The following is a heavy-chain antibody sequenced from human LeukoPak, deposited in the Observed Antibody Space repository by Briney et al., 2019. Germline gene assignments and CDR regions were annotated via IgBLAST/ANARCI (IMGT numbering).Heavy chain of an antibody. D-gene: IGHD3-10*01. CDR1: GYTFTGYY. Sequence: ASVRVSCKASGYTFTGYYMHWVRQAPGQGLEWMGWINPNSGGTNYAQKFQGRVTMTRDTSISTAYMELSRLRSDDTAVYYCARGGGGAFINWFDPWGQGTLVTVSS. V-gene: IGHV1-2*02. CDR3: ARGGGGAFINWFDP. CDR2: INPNSGGT. J-gene: IGHJ5*02.